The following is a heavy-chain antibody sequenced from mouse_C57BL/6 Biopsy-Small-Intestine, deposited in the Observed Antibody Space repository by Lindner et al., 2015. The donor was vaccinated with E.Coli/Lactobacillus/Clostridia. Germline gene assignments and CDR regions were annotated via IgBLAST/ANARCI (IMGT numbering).Heavy chain of an antibody. J-gene: IGHJ2*01. V-gene: IGHV1-54*01. CDR2: INPGNGDI. D-gene: IGHD4-1*01. CDR3: ARWELGAFFFDY. Sequence: VQLQESGAELVRPGDFSEGVLQGFWIRLHLLLDRVDKQRPGQGLEWIGVINPGNGDINYNEKFKGTATLTADKSSSTAYMQLSSLTSEDSAVYFCARWELGAFFFDYWGQGTTLTVSS. CDR1: IRLHLLL.